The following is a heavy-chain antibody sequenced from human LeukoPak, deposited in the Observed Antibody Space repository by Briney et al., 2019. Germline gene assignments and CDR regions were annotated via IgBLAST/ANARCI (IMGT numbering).Heavy chain of an antibody. J-gene: IGHJ3*02. CDR2: ISYDGSNK. CDR1: GFTFSNYG. V-gene: IGHV3-30*03. Sequence: GRSLRLSCAASGFTFSNYGRHWVRQAPGKGLEWVAVISYDGSNKYYADSVKGRFTISRDNAKNSLYLQMNSLRAEDTAVYYCARDSLGEDIVVVPAAWARDAFDIWGQGTMVTVSS. D-gene: IGHD2-2*01. CDR3: ARDSLGEDIVVVPAAWARDAFDI.